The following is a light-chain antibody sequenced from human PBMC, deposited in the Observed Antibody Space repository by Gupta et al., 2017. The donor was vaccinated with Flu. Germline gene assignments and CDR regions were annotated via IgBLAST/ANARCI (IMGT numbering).Light chain of an antibody. CDR1: SSNIGSNS. CDR3: AAWDDSLSGS. V-gene: IGLV1-47*02. J-gene: IGLJ2*01. Sequence: QSVLTQPPSASGTPGQSVTISCYGSSSNIGSNSVFWYQQFTGTAPRLLIYNNYQRPSGVPDRFSASKSGTSASLAISGLRPEDEATYYCAAWDDSLSGSFGGGTRLTVL. CDR2: NNY.